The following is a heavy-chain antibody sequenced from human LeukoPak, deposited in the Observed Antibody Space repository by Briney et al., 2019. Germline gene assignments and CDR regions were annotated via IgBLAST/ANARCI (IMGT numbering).Heavy chain of an antibody. V-gene: IGHV3-53*01. CDR2: IYSGGST. J-gene: IGHJ6*03. Sequence: GGSLRLSCAASGFTVSSNYMSWVRQAPGKGLEWVSVIYSGGSTYYADSVKGRFTISRDNSKNTLYLQMNSLRAEDTAVYYCAREVAQANYYYYMDVWGKGTTVTVSS. CDR3: AREVAQANYYYYMDV. D-gene: IGHD5-12*01. CDR1: GFTVSSNY.